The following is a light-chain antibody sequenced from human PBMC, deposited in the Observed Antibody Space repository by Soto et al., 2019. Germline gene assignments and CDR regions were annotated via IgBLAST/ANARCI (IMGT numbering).Light chain of an antibody. CDR2: GAS. Sequence: EIVLTQSPGTLALSSGERATLSCRASQSVSSNYLAWFQQKPGQAPRLLIYGASSRATGVPDRFSGTGSGTDFTLTITRLEPEDVAVYYCQQYGNSPPWTFGQGTKVEIK. J-gene: IGKJ1*01. CDR3: QQYGNSPPWT. CDR1: QSVSSNY. V-gene: IGKV3-20*01.